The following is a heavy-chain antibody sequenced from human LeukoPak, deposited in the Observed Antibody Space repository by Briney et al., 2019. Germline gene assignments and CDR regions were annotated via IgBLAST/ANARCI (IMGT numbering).Heavy chain of an antibody. J-gene: IGHJ4*02. D-gene: IGHD6-13*01. Sequence: ASVNVSRKASRYTFTGYYMHWVRQAPGQGVEWMGGINPNSGGTNHAQKLQGRVTMTRDTSISTACMELSRLRSADTAVYYCARGELIAADGTTPHWGQGTLVTVSS. CDR1: RYTFTGYY. CDR2: INPNSGGT. CDR3: ARGELIAADGTTPH. V-gene: IGHV1-2*02.